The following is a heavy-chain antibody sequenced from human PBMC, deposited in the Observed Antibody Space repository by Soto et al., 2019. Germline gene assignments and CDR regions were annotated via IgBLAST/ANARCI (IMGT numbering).Heavy chain of an antibody. V-gene: IGHV4-4*02. Sequence: QVQLQESGPGLVKPSGTLSLTCAVSGGSISTSHWWTWVRQPPGKGLEWIGEIYHSGSTNYNPSLKGRVSISVATSRNPFSLSLSSVTAADTAVYYCASSGGGEDYWGQGTLVTVSS. CDR2: IYHSGST. D-gene: IGHD3-16*01. J-gene: IGHJ4*02. CDR3: ASSGGGEDY. CDR1: GGSISTSHW.